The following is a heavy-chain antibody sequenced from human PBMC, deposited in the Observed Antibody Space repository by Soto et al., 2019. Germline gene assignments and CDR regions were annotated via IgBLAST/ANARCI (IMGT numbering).Heavy chain of an antibody. CDR3: ARGRPRAGYTSGHCDFGI. J-gene: IGHJ3*02. Sequence: SETLSLTCTVSGGSISSDYWSWIRQSPGKGREGIGYIYARGNTNYNPALKSRVTISVDTSKTQCARNLSSVPAADPAVYYCARGRPRAGYTSGHCDFGIWGPVTMFTV. V-gene: IGHV4-59*01. CDR1: GGSISSDY. CDR2: IYARGNT. D-gene: IGHD5-12*01.